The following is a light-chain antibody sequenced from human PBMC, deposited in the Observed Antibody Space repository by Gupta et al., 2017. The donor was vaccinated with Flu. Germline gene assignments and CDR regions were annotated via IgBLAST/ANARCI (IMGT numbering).Light chain of an antibody. CDR2: GDT. V-gene: IGLV1-40*01. CDR3: QSYDSSLYGLYV. CDR1: SSTIGAGFD. J-gene: IGLJ1*01. Sequence: QSVLTQPPSVSGAPGQRVTISCTGSSSTIGAGFDVPWFQHLPGTAPKLLINGDTNRPSGVPDRFSASKSGTSASLAITGLQAEDEADYYCQSYDSSLYGLYVFGTGTKVTVL.